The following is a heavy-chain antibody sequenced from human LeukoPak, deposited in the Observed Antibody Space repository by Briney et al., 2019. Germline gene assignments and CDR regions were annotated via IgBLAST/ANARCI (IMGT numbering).Heavy chain of an antibody. CDR3: ARAESYDYVWGSPMNY. CDR1: GFTFSSYW. V-gene: IGHV3-7*01. D-gene: IGHD3-16*01. Sequence: GGSLRLSCAASGFTFSSYWMSWVRQAPGKGLEWVANIKQDGSEKYYVDSVKGRFTISRDNAKNSLYLQMNSLRAEDTAVYYCARAESYDYVWGSPMNYWGQGTLVTVSS. CDR2: IKQDGSEK. J-gene: IGHJ4*02.